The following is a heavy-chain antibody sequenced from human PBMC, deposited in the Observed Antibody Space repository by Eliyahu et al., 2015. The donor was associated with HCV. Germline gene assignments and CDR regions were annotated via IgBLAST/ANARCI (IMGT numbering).Heavy chain of an antibody. D-gene: IGHD6-19*01. CDR2: PFWGAP. J-gene: IGHJ3*01. CDR1: GGSISSRSDY. V-gene: IGHV4-39*01. Sequence: QLQESGPGVVRPSETLSLTCTVSGGSISSRSDYWGWIRQPPREGTGGVCGSPFWGAPHFNPSLKSRVTISVDTSKNQFSLKLSSVTAADTAVYYCARQLGSGLWAFDVWGQGTMVTVSS. CDR3: ARQLGSGLWAFDV.